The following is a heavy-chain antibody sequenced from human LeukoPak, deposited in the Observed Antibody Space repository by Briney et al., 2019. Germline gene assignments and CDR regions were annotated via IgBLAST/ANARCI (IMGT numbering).Heavy chain of an antibody. CDR2: IYYSGST. V-gene: IGHV4-59*11. J-gene: IGHJ4*02. Sequence: PSETLSLTCTVSGGSISSHYWSWIRQPPGKGLGWIGYIYYSGSTNYNPSLKSRVTISVDTSKNQFSLKLSSVTAADTAVYYCARAEMATIVNGYYFDYWGQGTLVTVSS. D-gene: IGHD5-24*01. CDR3: ARAEMATIVNGYYFDY. CDR1: GGSISSHY.